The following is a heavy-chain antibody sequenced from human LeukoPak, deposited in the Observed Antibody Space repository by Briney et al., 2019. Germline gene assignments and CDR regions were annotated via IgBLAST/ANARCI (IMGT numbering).Heavy chain of an antibody. CDR3: ARVCGLGSVYYYYYMDV. D-gene: IGHD3/OR15-3a*01. V-gene: IGHV1-69*13. J-gene: IGHJ6*03. CDR2: IIPIFGTA. CDR1: GGPFNSYA. Sequence: ASVKVSSKASGGPFNSYAISWVRPAPGQGLEWMEGIIPIFGTANYTQKFQGRVTITADESTSTAYMELSSLRSEDTAVYYCARVCGLGSVYYYYYMDVWGKGTTVTVSS.